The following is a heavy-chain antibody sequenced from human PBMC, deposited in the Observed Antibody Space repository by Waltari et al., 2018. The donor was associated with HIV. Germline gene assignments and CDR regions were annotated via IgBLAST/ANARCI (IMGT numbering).Heavy chain of an antibody. V-gene: IGHV1-8*01. CDR1: EYTFTSYD. Sequence: QVQLVQSGAEVKKPGASVKISCKASEYTFTSYDINWVRQATGQGLEWMGWMNPNSGNTGYAKKFQGRVTRTRNTSRGTAYMELSTLRSEDTGVYYCARGDFWSGYLPYYYYGMDVWGQGTTVTVSS. D-gene: IGHD3-3*01. CDR2: MNPNSGNT. J-gene: IGHJ6*02. CDR3: ARGDFWSGYLPYYYYGMDV.